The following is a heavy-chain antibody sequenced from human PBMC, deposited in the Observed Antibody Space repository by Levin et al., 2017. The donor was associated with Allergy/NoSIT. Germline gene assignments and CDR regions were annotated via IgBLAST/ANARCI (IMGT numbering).Heavy chain of an antibody. D-gene: IGHD3-22*01. V-gene: IGHV3-21*01. CDR2: ISAGGNYI. CDR1: GILFSSYD. J-gene: IGHJ6*02. Sequence: ETLSLTCAASGILFSSYDMNWVRQAPGKGLEWVSSISAGGNYIYYADSVKGRFTLSRHHAKNSLFLQMNSLRAEDTAVYYCASWAMYHYDRSAFDYFYYAMDVWGQGTTVTVSS. CDR3: ASWAMYHYDRSAFDYFYYAMDV.